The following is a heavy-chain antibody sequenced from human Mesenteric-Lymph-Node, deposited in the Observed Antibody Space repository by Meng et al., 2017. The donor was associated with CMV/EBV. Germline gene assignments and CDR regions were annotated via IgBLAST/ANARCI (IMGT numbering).Heavy chain of an antibody. J-gene: IGHJ5*02. CDR2: IIPILGIA. V-gene: IGHV1-69*02. CDR1: GGTFSSYT. CDR3: AGGIAAAGSRWFDP. Sequence: QVQLVQSGAEVKTPGSSVKVSCKASGGTFSSYTISWVRQAPGQGLEWMGRIIPILGIANYAQKFLGRVTITADKSTSTAYMELSSLRSEDTAVYYCAGGIAAAGSRWFDPWGQGTLVTVSS. D-gene: IGHD6-13*01.